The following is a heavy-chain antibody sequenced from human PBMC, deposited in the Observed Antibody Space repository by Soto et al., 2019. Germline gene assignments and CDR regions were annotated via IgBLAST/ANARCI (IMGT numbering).Heavy chain of an antibody. CDR3: AREFCSGGNCYTYYIDP. V-gene: IGHV3-74*01. CDR1: GLTFNRYW. CDR2: INTDGSNT. D-gene: IGHD2-15*01. J-gene: IGHJ5*01. Sequence: AGGSLRLSCAASGLTFNRYWMHWVRHAPGKGLVWVSHINTDGSNTNYADSVKGRFTISRDHAKSTLFLQMNSLRDEDTAVYYCAREFCSGGNCYTYYIDPWGQGIPVTVSS.